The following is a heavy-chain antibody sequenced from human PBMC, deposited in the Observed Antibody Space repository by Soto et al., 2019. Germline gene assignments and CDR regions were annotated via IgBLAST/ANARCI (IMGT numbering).Heavy chain of an antibody. CDR2: IIPIFGTA. Sequence: SVKVSCKASGGTFSSYAISWVRQAPGQGLEWMGGIIPIFGTANYAQKFQGRVTITADKSTSTAYMELSSLRSEDTAVYYCARVTCSGGSCVGPLDYWGQGTLVTVSS. CDR3: ARVTCSGGSCVGPLDY. V-gene: IGHV1-69*06. J-gene: IGHJ4*02. D-gene: IGHD2-15*01. CDR1: GGTFSSYA.